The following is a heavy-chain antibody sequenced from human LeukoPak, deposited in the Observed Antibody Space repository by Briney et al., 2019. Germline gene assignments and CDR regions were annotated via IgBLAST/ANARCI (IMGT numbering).Heavy chain of an antibody. CDR1: GGSISSSNNY. D-gene: IGHD2/OR15-2a*01. CDR2: MYYSGST. Sequence: SETLSLTCTVSGGSISSSNNYWGWIRQSPGKGLEWIGSMYYSGSTFYNPSLKSRVNISLDTSKNQFSLKMTSVAAADTATYYCARGPLSSTTFHFYALDVWGPGTTVTVSS. J-gene: IGHJ6*02. V-gene: IGHV4-61*05. CDR3: ARGPLSSTTFHFYALDV.